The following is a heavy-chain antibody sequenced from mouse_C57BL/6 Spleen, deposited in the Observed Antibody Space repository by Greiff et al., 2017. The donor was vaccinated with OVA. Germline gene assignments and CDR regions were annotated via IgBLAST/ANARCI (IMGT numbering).Heavy chain of an antibody. CDR1: GYTFTSYW. V-gene: IGHV1-69*01. J-gene: IGHJ2*01. D-gene: IGHD1-1*01. Sequence: QVQLQQPGAELVMPGASVKLSCKASGYTFTSYWMHWVKQRPGQGLEWIGEIDPSDSYTNYNQKFKGKSTLTVDKSSSTAYMQLSSLTSEDSAVYYCARRYYYGSSHFDYWGQGTTLTVSS. CDR3: ARRYYYGSSHFDY. CDR2: IDPSDSYT.